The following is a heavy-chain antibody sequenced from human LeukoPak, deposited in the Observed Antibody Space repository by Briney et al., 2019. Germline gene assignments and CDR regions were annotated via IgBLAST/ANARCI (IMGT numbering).Heavy chain of an antibody. D-gene: IGHD3-16*02. Sequence: ASVKVSCKASGYSFTDYYIHEVRQAPGQGLGWMGWIKPNTGDTNYVEKFEGRVTRTRDTSSNTAYMELSGLTSDDPAVYYCATFDKDWGTFRYWGQGTLVTVSS. V-gene: IGHV1-2*02. CDR1: GYSFTDYY. CDR3: ATFDKDWGTFRY. CDR2: IKPNTGDT. J-gene: IGHJ4*02.